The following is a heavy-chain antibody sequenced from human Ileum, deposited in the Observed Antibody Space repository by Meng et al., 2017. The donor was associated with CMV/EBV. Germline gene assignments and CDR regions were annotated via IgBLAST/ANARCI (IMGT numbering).Heavy chain of an antibody. V-gene: IGHV1-46*01. CDR3: ARGPSRTDFDY. J-gene: IGHJ4*02. CDR1: GYTFTGYY. Sequence: QVQLVHSGAEVKKPGASVKVSCKASGYTFTGYYIHWVRQAPGEGLEWMGIINPGDGSTNYAQKFQGRVTMTRDTSTTTVHMELSSLRSEDTAVYYCARGPSRTDFDYWGQGTLVTGSS. D-gene: IGHD1-14*01. CDR2: INPGDGST.